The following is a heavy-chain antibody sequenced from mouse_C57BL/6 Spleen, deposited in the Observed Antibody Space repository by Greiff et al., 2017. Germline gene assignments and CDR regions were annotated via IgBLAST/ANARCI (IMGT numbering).Heavy chain of an antibody. CDR1: GFTFSSYA. J-gene: IGHJ3*01. Sequence: EVKLVESGEGLVKPGGSLKLSCAASGFTFSSYAMSWVRQTPEKRLEWVAYISSGGDYIYYADTVKGRFTISRDNARNTLYLQMSSLKSEDTAMYYCTTTVVAPFAYWGQGTLVTVAA. D-gene: IGHD1-1*01. V-gene: IGHV5-9-1*02. CDR3: TTTVVAPFAY. CDR2: ISSGGDYI.